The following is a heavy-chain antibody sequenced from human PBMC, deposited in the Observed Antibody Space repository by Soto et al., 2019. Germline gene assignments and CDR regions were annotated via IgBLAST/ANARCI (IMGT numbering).Heavy chain of an antibody. J-gene: IGHJ5*02. Sequence: QVQLVQSGAEVKKPGSSVKVSCKASGGTFSSYTISWVRQAPGQGLEWLGRIIPILGIANYAQKFQGRVTITADKCKCSAYMELSSLRSEDTDVYCCAGDRYGGKAWVMPAMTFDPWGQGTLVTVSS. D-gene: IGHD2-15*01. CDR2: IIPILGIA. V-gene: IGHV1-69*08. CDR1: GGTFSSYT. CDR3: AGDRYGGKAWVMPAMTFDP.